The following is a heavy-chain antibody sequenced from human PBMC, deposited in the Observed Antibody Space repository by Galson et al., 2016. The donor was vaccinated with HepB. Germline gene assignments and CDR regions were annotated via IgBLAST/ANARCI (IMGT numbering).Heavy chain of an antibody. Sequence: SETLSLTCTVSGGSLSNTTYYWGWIRQPPGKGLEWIGSIYYSGTTYNNPSLKNRVTMSVDTSRNQFSLSLTSLTAADTAVYYCARQSVLTGGIFLWFELIDNWGPGTLVTVSS. CDR3: ARQSVLTGGIFLWFELIDN. J-gene: IGHJ4*02. V-gene: IGHV4-39*01. D-gene: IGHD3-10*01. CDR1: GGSLSNTTYY. CDR2: IYYSGTT.